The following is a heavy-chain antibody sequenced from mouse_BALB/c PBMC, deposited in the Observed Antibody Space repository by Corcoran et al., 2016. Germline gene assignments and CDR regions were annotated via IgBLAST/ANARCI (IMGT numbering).Heavy chain of an antibody. CDR3: TDGSFYYGLDY. Sequence: QIQLVQSGPELKTPGETVKISCRASGYTFTKYGINWVKQAPGKGIKWMGWIATTTGEPTYADDFKGRFAFSLETSASTAYLQINNLKNEDTATYFCTDGSFYYGLDYWGQGTSVTVSS. V-gene: IGHV9-3-1*01. D-gene: IGHD2-3*01. J-gene: IGHJ4*01. CDR1: GYTFTKYG. CDR2: IATTTGEP.